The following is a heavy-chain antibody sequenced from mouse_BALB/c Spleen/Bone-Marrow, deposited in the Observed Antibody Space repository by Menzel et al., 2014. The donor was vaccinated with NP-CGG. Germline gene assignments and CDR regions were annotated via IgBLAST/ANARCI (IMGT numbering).Heavy chain of an antibody. V-gene: IGHV3-8*02. Sequence: EVKLVESGPSLAKPSQTLSLTCSVTGDSITSGYWNWIRKFPGNKLEYMGYISYSGSTYYNPSLKSRISITRDTSKNQYYLQLNSVTIEDTATYYCARYKGYYDHDGDYFDCWGQGTTLTVSS. CDR1: GDSITSGY. CDR3: ARYKGYYDHDGDYFDC. J-gene: IGHJ2*01. D-gene: IGHD2-4*01. CDR2: ISYSGST.